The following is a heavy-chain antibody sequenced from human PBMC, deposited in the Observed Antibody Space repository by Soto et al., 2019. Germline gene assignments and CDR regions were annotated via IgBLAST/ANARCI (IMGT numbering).Heavy chain of an antibody. CDR3: AKNSGWFNT. CDR1: GFPFSATD. CDR2: IDGGGETT. Sequence: EFQVMQSGGGFVQPGGSLGLACAASGFPFSATDMSWVRQAPGKGLEWVSTIDGGGETTYYADSVRGRFTISRDNSKNTVYLQMDGLRVDDTAFYYCAKNSGWFNTWGQGDLVIVSS. J-gene: IGHJ5*02. V-gene: IGHV3-23*01. D-gene: IGHD3-10*01.